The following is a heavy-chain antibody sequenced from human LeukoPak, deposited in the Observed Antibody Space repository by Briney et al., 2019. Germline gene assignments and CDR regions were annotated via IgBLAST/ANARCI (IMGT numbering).Heavy chain of an antibody. V-gene: IGHV3-7*01. Sequence: GGSLRLSCAASGFTFSDYHMSWIRQAPGKGLEWVANIKQDGSEKYYVDSVKGRFTISRDNAKNSLYLQMNSLRAEDTAVYYCASMTYSGSYVDYWGQGTLVTVSS. D-gene: IGHD1-26*01. CDR3: ASMTYSGSYVDY. J-gene: IGHJ4*02. CDR2: IKQDGSEK. CDR1: GFTFSDYH.